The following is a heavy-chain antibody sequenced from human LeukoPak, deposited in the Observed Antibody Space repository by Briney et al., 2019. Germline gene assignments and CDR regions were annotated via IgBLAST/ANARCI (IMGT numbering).Heavy chain of an antibody. V-gene: IGHV3-30-3*01. Sequence: PGRSLRLSCAAAGFTFSNSAMDWVRHTPGKGLGWVAVISFDGTKKYYADSVKGRFTISRDNPKNSLYLQMNSLRAEDTAVYYCAGVPMVRFYFDYWGQGTLVTVSS. D-gene: IGHD3-10*01. CDR2: ISFDGTKK. CDR1: GFTFSNSA. CDR3: AGVPMVRFYFDY. J-gene: IGHJ4*02.